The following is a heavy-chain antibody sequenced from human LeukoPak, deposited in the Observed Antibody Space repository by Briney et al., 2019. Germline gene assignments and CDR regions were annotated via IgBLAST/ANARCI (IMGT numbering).Heavy chain of an antibody. CDR3: ARDLGFWSGYYLDY. D-gene: IGHD3-3*01. CDR1: GFTFSSYS. CDR2: ISSSSSYI. J-gene: IGHJ4*02. Sequence: PGGSLRLSCAASGFTFSSYSMNWVRQAPGKGLEWVSSISSSSSYIYCADSVKGRFTISRDNAKNSLYLQMNSLRAEDTAVYYCARDLGFWSGYYLDYWGQGTLVTVSS. V-gene: IGHV3-21*01.